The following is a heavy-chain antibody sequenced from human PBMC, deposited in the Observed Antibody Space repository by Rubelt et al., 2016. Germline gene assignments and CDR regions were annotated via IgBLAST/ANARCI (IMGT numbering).Heavy chain of an antibody. V-gene: IGHV5-51*01. J-gene: IGHJ4*02. CDR1: GYSFISYW. CDR3: ARHEGILTGYGPRGY. CDR2: IYPGDSDT. Sequence: EVQLVQSGAEVKKPGESLKISCKGSGYSFISYWVGWVRQMPGKGLEWMGIIYPGDSDTRYSPSFQCQVTISVDKFVSPAYLQWSSLNASDTAMYYCARHEGILTGYGPRGYWGQGTLVTVSS. D-gene: IGHD3-9*01.